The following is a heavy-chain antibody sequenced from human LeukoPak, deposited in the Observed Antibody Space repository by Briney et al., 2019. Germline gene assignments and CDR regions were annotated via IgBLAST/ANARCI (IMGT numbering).Heavy chain of an antibody. J-gene: IGHJ4*02. Sequence: GGSLRLSCAASGFTFSNYGRHWVRQAPGKGLEWVTVISYDGTNKYYADSVKGRFTISRDNSENTLYLQMNSLRAEDTAVYYCAKDYSRPYWGQGTLVTVSS. D-gene: IGHD2-15*01. CDR1: GFTFSNYG. CDR2: ISYDGTNK. CDR3: AKDYSRPY. V-gene: IGHV3-30*18.